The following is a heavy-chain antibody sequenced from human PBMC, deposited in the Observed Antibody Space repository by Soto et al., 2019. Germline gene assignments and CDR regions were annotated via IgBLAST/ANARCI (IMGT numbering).Heavy chain of an antibody. V-gene: IGHV3-30*18. J-gene: IGHJ6*02. D-gene: IGHD3-3*01. CDR1: GFSFRSYG. CDR3: AKAGIRSAHDVLSVSYSYPRGEYFMDV. Sequence: QVYLLESGGGVVQPGRSLRLACVASGFSFRSYGMHWVRQAPGKGLEWVAVMSSDGSKTFYGDSVKGRFTISRDNSKNTLYLQMNSLRAENTAVYFCAKAGIRSAHDVLSVSYSYPRGEYFMDVWGHGTMVTVSS. CDR2: MSSDGSKT.